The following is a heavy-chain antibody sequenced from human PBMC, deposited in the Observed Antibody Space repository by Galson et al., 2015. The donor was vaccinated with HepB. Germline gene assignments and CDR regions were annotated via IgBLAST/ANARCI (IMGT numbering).Heavy chain of an antibody. J-gene: IGHJ6*02. CDR3: ARDGGSGRFLDV. Sequence: SVKVSCKASGYIFARHAMNWVRQAPGQGLEWMGWISTNTGKSTYAQGFTGRFVFSLDTSVNTAYLQISSLKAEDTAVYYCARDGGSGRFLDVWGPGTTVTVSS. CDR2: ISTNTGKS. D-gene: IGHD3-10*01. V-gene: IGHV7-4-1*02. CDR1: GYIFARHA.